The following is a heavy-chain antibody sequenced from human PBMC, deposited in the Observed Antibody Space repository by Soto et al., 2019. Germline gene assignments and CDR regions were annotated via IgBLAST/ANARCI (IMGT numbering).Heavy chain of an antibody. Sequence: GGSLRLSCAASGFTFSSYWMSWVRQAPGKGLEWVANIKQDGSEKYYVDSVKGRFTISRDNAKNSLYLQMNSLRAEDTAVYYCARVGGYCTNGVCSSDDAFDIWGQGTMVTVS. CDR3: ARVGGYCTNGVCSSDDAFDI. D-gene: IGHD2-8*01. V-gene: IGHV3-7*01. J-gene: IGHJ3*02. CDR2: IKQDGSEK. CDR1: GFTFSSYW.